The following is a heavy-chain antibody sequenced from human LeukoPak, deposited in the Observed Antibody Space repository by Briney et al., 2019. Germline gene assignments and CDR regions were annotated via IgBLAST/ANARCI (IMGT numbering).Heavy chain of an antibody. Sequence: SETLSLTCTVSDGSISSSLYKWGWIRQPPGRGLEWIGIIYYDGTTSYNPSLKTRVTISVDTSINQFSLKLRSVTAADTAVYYCAIPSGAYGSGSYVLDYWGQGTLVTVSS. D-gene: IGHD3-10*01. CDR2: IYYDGTT. V-gene: IGHV4-39*07. J-gene: IGHJ4*02. CDR3: AIPSGAYGSGSYVLDY. CDR1: DGSISSSLYK.